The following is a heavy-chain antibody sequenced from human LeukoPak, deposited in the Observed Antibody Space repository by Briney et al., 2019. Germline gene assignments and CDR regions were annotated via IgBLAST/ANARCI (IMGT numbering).Heavy chain of an antibody. J-gene: IGHJ4*02. CDR3: ARNVGSGWWGLERNYFDY. V-gene: IGHV1-69*06. Sequence: SVKVSCKASGGTFSSYAISWVRQAPGQGLEWMGGIIPIFGTANYAQKFQGRVTITADKSTSTAYMELSSLRSEGTAVYYCARNVGSGWWGLERNYFDYWGQGTLVTVSS. CDR1: GGTFSSYA. D-gene: IGHD6-19*01. CDR2: IIPIFGTA.